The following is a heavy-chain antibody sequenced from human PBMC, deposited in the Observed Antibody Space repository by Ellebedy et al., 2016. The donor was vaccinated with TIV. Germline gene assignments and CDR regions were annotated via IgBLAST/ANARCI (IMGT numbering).Heavy chain of an antibody. D-gene: IGHD7-27*01. V-gene: IGHV4-34*01. CDR3: ARGWLTGGERAFDI. Sequence: SETLSLTCAVYGGSFSGYYWSWIRQPPGKGLEWIGEINHSGSTNYNPSLKSRVTISVDTSKNQFSLKLSSVTAADTAVYFCARGWLTGGERAFDIWGQGTMVTVSS. CDR2: INHSGST. CDR1: GGSFSGYY. J-gene: IGHJ3*02.